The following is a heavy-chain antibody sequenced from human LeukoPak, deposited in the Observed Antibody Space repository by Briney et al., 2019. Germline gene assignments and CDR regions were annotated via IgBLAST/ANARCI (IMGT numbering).Heavy chain of an antibody. Sequence: GGSLRLSCAASGFTFSNYAMNWVRQAPGKGLEWVSSISSSPTNMYYADSVKGRFTISRDNAKNSLYLQMNSLRAEDTAVYYCARGSEGYCSSTSCSGYAFDIWGQGTMVTVSS. D-gene: IGHD2-2*01. V-gene: IGHV3-21*01. J-gene: IGHJ3*02. CDR2: ISSSPTNM. CDR1: GFTFSNYA. CDR3: ARGSEGYCSSTSCSGYAFDI.